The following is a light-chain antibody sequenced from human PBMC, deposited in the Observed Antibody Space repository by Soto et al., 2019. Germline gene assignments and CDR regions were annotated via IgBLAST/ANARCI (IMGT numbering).Light chain of an antibody. Sequence: EIVLTQSPATLSLSPGERATLSCRASQSVSSYLAWYQQKPGQAPRLLIYDASNRATGIPARFSGSGSGTDFTITISSLEPEDFAVYYCQQRSNWPPYTVGQGTKLEIK. CDR3: QQRSNWPPYT. J-gene: IGKJ2*01. CDR1: QSVSSY. CDR2: DAS. V-gene: IGKV3-11*01.